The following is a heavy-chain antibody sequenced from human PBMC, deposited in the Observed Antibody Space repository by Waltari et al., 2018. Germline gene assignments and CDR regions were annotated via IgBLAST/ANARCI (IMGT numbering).Heavy chain of an antibody. V-gene: IGHV4-38-2*02. Sequence: QVQLQESGPGLVKPSETLSLTCAVSGYSISSGYYWGWIRQPPGKGLEWIGSIYHSGSTYYNPSLKSRVTISVDPSKNQFSLKLSSVTAADTAVYYCARDDILTGLVDYWGQGTLVTVSS. CDR1: GYSISSGYY. J-gene: IGHJ4*02. D-gene: IGHD3-9*01. CDR3: ARDDILTGLVDY. CDR2: IYHSGST.